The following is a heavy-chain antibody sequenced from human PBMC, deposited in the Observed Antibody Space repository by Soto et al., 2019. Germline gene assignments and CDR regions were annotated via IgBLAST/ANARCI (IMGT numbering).Heavy chain of an antibody. Sequence: ASVKVSCKASGYTFTGYYMHWVRQAPGQRLEWMGWINAGNGNTKYSQKFQGRVTITRDTSASTAYMELSSLRSEDTAVYYCGRGRVVGAIDFDYWGQGTLVTVSS. CDR3: GRGRVVGAIDFDY. J-gene: IGHJ4*02. V-gene: IGHV1-3*01. CDR2: INAGNGNT. CDR1: GYTFTGYY. D-gene: IGHD1-26*01.